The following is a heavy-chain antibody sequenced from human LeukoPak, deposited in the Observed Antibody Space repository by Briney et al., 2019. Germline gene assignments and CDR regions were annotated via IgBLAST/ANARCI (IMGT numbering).Heavy chain of an antibody. D-gene: IGHD2-8*01. CDR2: ISSSSTYI. CDR3: ARDEYEYAGWFDL. V-gene: IGHV3-21*01. J-gene: IGHJ5*02. Sequence: GGSLRLSCAASGFTFSSYSMNWVRQAPGKGLEWVSSISSSSTYIYYADSVEGRFTMSRDNAKKSLFLQMNSLRAEDTAVYYCARDEYEYAGWFDLWGQGTLVTVSS. CDR1: GFTFSSYS.